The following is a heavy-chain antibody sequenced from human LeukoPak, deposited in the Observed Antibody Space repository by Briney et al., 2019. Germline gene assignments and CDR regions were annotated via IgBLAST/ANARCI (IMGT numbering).Heavy chain of an antibody. CDR3: ARDKTSSAFFFVTD. CDR1: GFVFDNYA. CDR2: ISAGAGST. D-gene: IGHD6-19*01. J-gene: IGHJ4*02. Sequence: GGSLRLSCAASGFVFDNYAMNWGRQAPGKGLEWVSSISAGAGSTYYADSVKGRFTISRDNSKNTLYLQMSSLRADDTAVYYCARDKTSSAFFFVTDWGQGTLVSVSS. V-gene: IGHV3-23*01.